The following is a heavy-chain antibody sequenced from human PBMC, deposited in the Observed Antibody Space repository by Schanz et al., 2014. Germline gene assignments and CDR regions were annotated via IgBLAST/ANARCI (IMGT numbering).Heavy chain of an antibody. CDR1: GYIFSSYA. J-gene: IGHJ6*02. Sequence: QLVQSGSEFRKPGASVKVSCKASGYIFSSYAIHWVRQAPGQGLEWMGWINPTTGNPGYAQGFTGRFVFSFDTTDSTAYLQISRLEDEDTAVYYCARARYGVDAWGQGTKVTVSS. CDR3: ARARYGVDA. V-gene: IGHV7-4-1*02. CDR2: INPTTGNP.